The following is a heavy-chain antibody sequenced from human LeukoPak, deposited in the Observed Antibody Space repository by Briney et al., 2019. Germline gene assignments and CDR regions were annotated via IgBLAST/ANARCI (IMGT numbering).Heavy chain of an antibody. V-gene: IGHV4-39*07. CDR1: SGSISTSNYY. CDR2: IYSSGST. J-gene: IGHJ6*03. Sequence: SETLSLTCTVSSGSISTSNYYWGWIRQPPGKTLEWIGSIYSSGSTYYNPSLKSRVIIIIDTPKNHFSLTLSSVTAADTALYYCARGSSVAVLIHFYFYMDVWDKGTTVTVSS. D-gene: IGHD6-19*01. CDR3: ARGSSVAVLIHFYFYMDV.